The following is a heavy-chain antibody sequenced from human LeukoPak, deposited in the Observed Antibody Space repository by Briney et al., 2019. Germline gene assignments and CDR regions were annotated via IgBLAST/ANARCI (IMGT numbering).Heavy chain of an antibody. J-gene: IGHJ4*02. D-gene: IGHD1-14*01. CDR3: ARIPRVQPLHYFDY. Sequence: AGESLKISRKGSGNHFTSYWIGWVRQMPGKGLEWMGSIYPGDSDTRYSPSFQGQVTISADKSISTAYLQWSSLKASDTAMYYCARIPRVQPLHYFDYWGQGTLVTVSS. CDR1: GNHFTSYW. CDR2: IYPGDSDT. V-gene: IGHV5-51*01.